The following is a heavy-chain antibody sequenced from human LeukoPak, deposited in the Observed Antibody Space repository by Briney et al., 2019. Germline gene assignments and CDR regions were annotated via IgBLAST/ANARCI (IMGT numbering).Heavy chain of an antibody. Sequence: GGSLRLSCAASGFAFSFSWMHWVRHAPGKGLVWVSRINGNGSSTTYADSVKGRLTISRDNAKNTLYLQMNSLRAEDTAVYYCARDHRGSGSRYYYYYMDVWGKGTTVTISS. CDR1: GFAFSFSW. CDR2: INGNGSST. D-gene: IGHD3-10*01. CDR3: ARDHRGSGSRYYYYYMDV. J-gene: IGHJ6*03. V-gene: IGHV3-74*01.